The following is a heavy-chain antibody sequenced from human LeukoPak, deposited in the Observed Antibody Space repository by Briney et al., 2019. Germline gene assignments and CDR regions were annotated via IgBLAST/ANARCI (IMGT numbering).Heavy chain of an antibody. Sequence: PGGSLRLSCAASGFTFSSYAMSWVRQAPGKGLEWVSAISGSGGSTYYADSVKGRFTISRDNSKNTLYLQMNSLRAEDTAVYYCAREYDYGLSGYGMDVWGQGTTVTVSS. CDR3: AREYDYGLSGYGMDV. J-gene: IGHJ6*02. V-gene: IGHV3-23*01. D-gene: IGHD4-17*01. CDR2: ISGSGGST. CDR1: GFTFSSYA.